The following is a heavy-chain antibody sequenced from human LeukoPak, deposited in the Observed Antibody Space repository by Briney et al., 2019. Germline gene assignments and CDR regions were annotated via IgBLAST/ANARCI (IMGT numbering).Heavy chain of an antibody. D-gene: IGHD6-19*01. V-gene: IGHV1-18*01. J-gene: IGHJ4*02. CDR1: GYTFSNYG. Sequence: ASVKVSCKASGYTFSNYGINWVRQTPGQGLEWMGWISAYNGDTDYAQNFQGRLTMTTDTSTSTAYMELRSLRSDDTAVFYCAREALAGTDELGYWGQGTLVTVSS. CDR3: AREALAGTDELGY. CDR2: ISAYNGDT.